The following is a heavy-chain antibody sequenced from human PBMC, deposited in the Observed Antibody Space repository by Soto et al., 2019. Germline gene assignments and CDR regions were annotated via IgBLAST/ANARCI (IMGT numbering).Heavy chain of an antibody. CDR3: ARGPRGLYHHDY. CDR1: GFTFSSYA. J-gene: IGHJ4*02. V-gene: IGHV3-23*01. D-gene: IGHD2-2*01. CDR2: INVDGGST. Sequence: GGSLRLSCAASGFTFSSYAMSWVRQAPGKGLVWVSGINVDGGSTNYADSVKGRFTISRDNAKNTLYLQMNSLRVDDTAVYYCARGPRGLYHHDYWGQGALVTVSS.